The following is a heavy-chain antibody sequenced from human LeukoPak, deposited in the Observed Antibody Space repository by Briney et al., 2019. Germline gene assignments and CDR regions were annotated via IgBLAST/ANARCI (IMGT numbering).Heavy chain of an antibody. CDR1: GFTFSNAW. D-gene: IGHD3-10*01. J-gene: IGHJ4*02. V-gene: IGHV3-21*01. Sequence: GGSLRLSCAASGFTFSNAWMSWVRQAPGKGLAWVSSISSGSHYIFYADSVKGRFTVSRDNANNLLYLQMNSLRAEDTAVYYRARDLSYYGSGSYYYFDFWGQGTLVTVSS. CDR3: ARDLSYYGSGSYYYFDF. CDR2: ISSGSHYI.